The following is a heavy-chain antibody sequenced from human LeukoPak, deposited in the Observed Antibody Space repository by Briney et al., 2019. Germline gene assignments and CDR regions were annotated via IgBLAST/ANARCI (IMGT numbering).Heavy chain of an antibody. V-gene: IGHV1-69*13. CDR1: GGTFSSYA. CDR3: ARGPYYDILTGYWGY. J-gene: IGHJ4*02. CDR2: IIPIFGTA. Sequence: GASVKVSCKASGGTFSSYAISWVRQAPGQGLEWMGGIIPIFGTANYAQKFQGRVTITADESTSTAYMELSSLRSEDTAVYYCARGPYYDILTGYWGYWGQGTLVTVSS. D-gene: IGHD3-9*01.